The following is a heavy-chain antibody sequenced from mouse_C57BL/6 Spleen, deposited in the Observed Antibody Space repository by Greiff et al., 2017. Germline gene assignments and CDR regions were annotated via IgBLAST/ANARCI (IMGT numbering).Heavy chain of an antibody. Sequence: LHHPGAELVKPGASVKLSCKASGYTFTSYWMHWVKQRPGQGLEWIGMIHPNSGSTNYNEKFKSKATLTVDKSSSTAYMQLSSLTSEDSAVYYCARFDYDWYFDVWGTGTTVTVSS. J-gene: IGHJ1*03. CDR3: ARFDYDWYFDV. V-gene: IGHV1-64*01. CDR1: GYTFTSYW. D-gene: IGHD2-4*01. CDR2: IHPNSGST.